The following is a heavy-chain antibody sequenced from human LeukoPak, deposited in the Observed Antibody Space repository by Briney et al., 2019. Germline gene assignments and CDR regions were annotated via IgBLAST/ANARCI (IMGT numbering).Heavy chain of an antibody. V-gene: IGHV1-2*02. J-gene: IGHJ4*02. CDR3: ARDVGEYCSSTNCYASNY. CDR2: INPNSGGT. CDR1: GYTFTSYG. Sequence: GASVKVSCKASGYTFTSYGISWVRQAPGQGLEWMGWINPNSGGTNYAQKFQGRVTMTRDTSISTAYMELSRLRSDDTAVYYCARDVGEYCSSTNCYASNYWGQGTLVTVSS. D-gene: IGHD2-2*01.